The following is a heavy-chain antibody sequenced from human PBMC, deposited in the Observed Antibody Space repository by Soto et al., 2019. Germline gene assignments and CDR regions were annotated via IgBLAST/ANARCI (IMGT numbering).Heavy chain of an antibody. V-gene: IGHV2-5*02. CDR1: GFSLSTTGVG. D-gene: IGHD3-10*01. CDR2: IYWDNDK. Sequence: QITLKESGPTLVKPTQTLTLTCSFSGFSLSTTGVGVGWIRQSPGKALEWLAIIYWDNDKRYSPSLKSRVTITKGTSKNQVVLTVTNMDPVDTGTYYCARSLWFGELHWGQGALVTVSS. CDR3: ARSLWFGELH. J-gene: IGHJ4*02.